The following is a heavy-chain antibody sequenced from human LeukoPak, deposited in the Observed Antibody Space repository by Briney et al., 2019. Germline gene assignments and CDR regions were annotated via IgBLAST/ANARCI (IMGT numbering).Heavy chain of an antibody. J-gene: IGHJ4*02. Sequence: GGSLRLSCAASGFTFSSYGMHWVRQAPGKGLEWVAVIWYDGSNKYYADSVKGRFTISGDNSKNTLYLQMNSLRAEDTAVYYCARDSGIAAAVFDYWGQGTLVTVSS. CDR2: IWYDGSNK. CDR1: GFTFSSYG. V-gene: IGHV3-33*01. CDR3: ARDSGIAAAVFDY. D-gene: IGHD6-13*01.